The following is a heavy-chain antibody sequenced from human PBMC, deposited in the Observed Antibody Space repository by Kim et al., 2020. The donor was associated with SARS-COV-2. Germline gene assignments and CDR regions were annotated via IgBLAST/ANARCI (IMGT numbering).Heavy chain of an antibody. Sequence: GSLILSCSASGFTFSSYAMHWVRQAPGKGLEYVSGISTNGGSTYYADSVKDRFIISRDNSRNMLNLQMSSLRSEDTAVYYCVKERTSGWYDFDYWGQGTLVTVSS. D-gene: IGHD6-19*01. CDR3: VKERTSGWYDFDY. J-gene: IGHJ4*02. CDR2: ISTNGGST. V-gene: IGHV3-64D*06. CDR1: GFTFSSYA.